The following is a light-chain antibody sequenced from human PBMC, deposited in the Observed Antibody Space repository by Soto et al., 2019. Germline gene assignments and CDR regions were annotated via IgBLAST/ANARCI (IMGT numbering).Light chain of an antibody. J-gene: IGKJ4*01. Sequence: EIVLTQSPATLSLSPGERATLSCRASQSVSSYLAWYQQKPGQAPRLLIYDASNRATGIPARFSGSASGTDFTLTISSLEPEDCAVYYCQQRRHWPLTFGGGTKVEIK. V-gene: IGKV3-11*01. CDR2: DAS. CDR1: QSVSSY. CDR3: QQRRHWPLT.